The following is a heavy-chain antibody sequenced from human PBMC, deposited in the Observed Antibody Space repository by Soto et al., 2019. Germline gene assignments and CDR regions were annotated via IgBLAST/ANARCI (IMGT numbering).Heavy chain of an antibody. D-gene: IGHD3-10*01. CDR1: GFSLSINGVA. CDR3: AHKRDVSRGFKY. Sequence: QITLKESGPTLVKPTQTLTLTCTFSGFSLSINGVAVGWIRQPPGQALEWLALIYWDDDQRYNPSLKNRLTICKAXSRNQVVLTMTNMDPVDTATYYCAHKRDVSRGFKYWGQGTLVTVSS. J-gene: IGHJ4*02. V-gene: IGHV2-5*02. CDR2: IYWDDDQ.